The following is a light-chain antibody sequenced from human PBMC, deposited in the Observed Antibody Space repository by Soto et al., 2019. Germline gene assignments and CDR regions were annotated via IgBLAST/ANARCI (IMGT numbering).Light chain of an antibody. CDR3: QQTSSFPLT. CDR2: AAS. CDR1: QGLVNW. J-gene: IGKJ4*01. V-gene: IGKV1-12*01. Sequence: DIQVTQSPSSVSASVGDRVTITCRASQGLVNWLAWYQQKPGKAPKLLIYAASSFQSGVPSRFSGSGSGTDFTLTISSLQPEDYATDYCQQTSSFPLTVGGGTKVEIK.